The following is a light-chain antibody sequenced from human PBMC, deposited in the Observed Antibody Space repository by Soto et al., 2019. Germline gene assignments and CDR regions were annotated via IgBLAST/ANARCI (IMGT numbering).Light chain of an antibody. CDR2: DVT. CDR1: SRDVGLFDA. CDR3: CSYSGTYSYV. Sequence: QSALNQPRSVSGSPGQSVTISCTGSSRDVGLFDAVSWYQQHPGKAPKLMLYDVTKRPSGVPDRFSGSKSGNTASLTISGLQAEDESDYYCCSYSGTYSYVFGTGTKLTVL. V-gene: IGLV2-11*01. J-gene: IGLJ1*01.